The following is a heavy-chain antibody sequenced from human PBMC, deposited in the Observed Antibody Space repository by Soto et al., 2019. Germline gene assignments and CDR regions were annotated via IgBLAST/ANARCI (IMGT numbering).Heavy chain of an antibody. Sequence: SETLSLTCAVSGGSFSGYYSTRIRQIPGKGLEWIGEINQSANTKYNPSLMSRVTMSVDTSRNQFSLKLRSVTAADTAVYYCARPSYALNWDFHYGMQVWGQGTSVTVSS. J-gene: IGHJ6*02. CDR3: ARPSYALNWDFHYGMQV. CDR1: GGSFSGYY. CDR2: INQSANT. V-gene: IGHV4-34*01. D-gene: IGHD2-2*01.